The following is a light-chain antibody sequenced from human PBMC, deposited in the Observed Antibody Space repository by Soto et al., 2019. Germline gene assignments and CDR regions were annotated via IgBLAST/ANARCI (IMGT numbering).Light chain of an antibody. CDR3: ASWDGSRSWV. J-gene: IGLJ3*02. CDR1: SSNVGSNT. CDR2: RNN. V-gene: IGLV1-44*01. Sequence: QSVLTQPPSASGTPGQWVTISCSGTSSNVGSNTVIWYQQLPGTAPKHLMFRNNKRPSGVSDRFSGSKSGNSASLAISGLQAEDEADYYCASWDGSRSWVFGIGTKLTVL.